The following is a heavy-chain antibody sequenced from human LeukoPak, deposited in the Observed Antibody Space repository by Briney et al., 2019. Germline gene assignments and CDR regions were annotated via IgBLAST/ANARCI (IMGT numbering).Heavy chain of an antibody. Sequence: GGSLRLSCAAFGFTFSSYGMHWVRQAPGKGLEWVAVISYDGSDKYYADSVKGRFTISRDNSKNTLHLQMISLRAEDTAVYYCARDQGAWGYGYNFDYWGQGTLVTVSS. CDR2: ISYDGSDK. V-gene: IGHV3-30*03. D-gene: IGHD3-16*01. CDR1: GFTFSSYG. J-gene: IGHJ4*02. CDR3: ARDQGAWGYGYNFDY.